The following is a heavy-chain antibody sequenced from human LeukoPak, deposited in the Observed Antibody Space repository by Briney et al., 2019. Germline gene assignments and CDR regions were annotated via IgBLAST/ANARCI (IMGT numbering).Heavy chain of an antibody. CDR1: GGSFRGYY. D-gene: IGHD3-3*01. V-gene: IGHV4-34*01. Sequence: PSETLSLTCAVYGGSFRGYYWSWIREPPGKGREWIGEINHSGSTNYNPSLKGRVTISVDTSKNQFSLKLSSVTAADTAAYYCARGRLPDFGVVIAPYYYYYYMDVWGKGTTVTVSS. CDR3: ARGRLPDFGVVIAPYYYYYYMDV. CDR2: INHSGST. J-gene: IGHJ6*03.